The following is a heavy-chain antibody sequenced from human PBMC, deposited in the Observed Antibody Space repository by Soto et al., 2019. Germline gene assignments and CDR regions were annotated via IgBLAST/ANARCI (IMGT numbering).Heavy chain of an antibody. J-gene: IGHJ6*02. V-gene: IGHV3-23*01. Sequence: EVQLLESGGGLVQPGGSLRLSCAVSGLTFSYFAMSWVRQAPGKGLEWVSAISGSGGITYYADSVKGRFTISRDNSKNTLFLQMNSLRAEETAVYYCALLGRSGSGRPYYYGMDVWGQGTTVTVSS. CDR1: GLTFSYFA. CDR2: ISGSGGIT. D-gene: IGHD3-10*01. CDR3: ALLGRSGSGRPYYYGMDV.